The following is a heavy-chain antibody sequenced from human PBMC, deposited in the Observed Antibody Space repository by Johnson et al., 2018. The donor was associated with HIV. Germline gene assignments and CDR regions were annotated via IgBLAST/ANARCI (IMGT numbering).Heavy chain of an antibody. D-gene: IGHD3-22*01. CDR2: IKSKTDGGTT. CDR3: TTVSGYYDSSGYYYPDAFDI. V-gene: IGHV3-15*01. CDR1: GFTFSNAW. J-gene: IGHJ3*02. Sequence: VQLVESGGGLVKPGGSLRLSCAASGFTFSNAWMSWVRQAPGKGLEWVGRIKSKTDGGTTDYAAPVKGRFTISRDDSKNTLYLQRNSLKTEDTAVYYCTTVSGYYDSSGYYYPDAFDIWGQGTMVTVSS.